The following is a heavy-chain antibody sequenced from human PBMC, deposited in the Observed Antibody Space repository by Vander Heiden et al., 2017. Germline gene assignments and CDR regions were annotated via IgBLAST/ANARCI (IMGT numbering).Heavy chain of an antibody. CDR3: ARAPMIVVVNDAFDI. CDR2: ISSSGSTI. D-gene: IGHD3-22*01. V-gene: IGHV3-11*01. J-gene: IGHJ3*02. Sequence: QVQLVESRGGLVKPGGSLRLSCSASGFTFSDYYMSWIRQAPGKGLEWVSYISSSGSTIYYADSVKGRFTISRDNAKNSLYLQMNSLRAEDTAVYYCARAPMIVVVNDAFDIWGQGTMVTVSS. CDR1: GFTFSDYY.